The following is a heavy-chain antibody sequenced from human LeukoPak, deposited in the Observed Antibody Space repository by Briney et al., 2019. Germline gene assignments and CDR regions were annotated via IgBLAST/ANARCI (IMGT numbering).Heavy chain of an antibody. D-gene: IGHD7-27*01. CDR1: GASISSSY. Sequence: PSETLSLTCAVSGASISSSYWSWIRQPPGRGLEWIGYIYYSGSTNYNPSLKSRVTISVDTSKNQFSLKLSSVTAADTAVYYCAKVQLGIGVDYWGQGTLVTVSS. CDR2: IYYSGST. J-gene: IGHJ4*02. V-gene: IGHV4-59*01. CDR3: AKVQLGIGVDY.